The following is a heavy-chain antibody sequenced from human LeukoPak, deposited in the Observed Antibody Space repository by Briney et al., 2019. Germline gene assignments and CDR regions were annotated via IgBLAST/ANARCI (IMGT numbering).Heavy chain of an antibody. D-gene: IGHD3/OR15-3a*01. J-gene: IGHJ6*02. V-gene: IGHV7-4-1*02. Sequence: GASVKVSCKASGYTFSDNHMYWVRQAPGQGLELMGWINTNTGNPTYAQGFTGRFVFSLDTSVSTAYLQISSLKAEDTAVYYCARDQSGPRIWDWLGREGYYYYYGMDVWGQGTTVTVSS. CDR1: GYTFSDNH. CDR3: ARDQSGPRIWDWLGREGYYYYYGMDV. CDR2: INTNTGNP.